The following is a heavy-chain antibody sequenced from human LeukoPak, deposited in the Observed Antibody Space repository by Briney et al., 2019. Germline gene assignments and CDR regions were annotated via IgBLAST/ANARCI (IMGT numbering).Heavy chain of an antibody. V-gene: IGHV4-34*01. CDR2: INHSGST. CDR3: ARGHPYDFWSGYS. Sequence: PSQTRSLTCAVYSRSFSAYYCSWIRHPPRKWLDWIGEINHSGSTNYNPSLKPRFTISVDTSKNQFSLKLSSVTAADTAVYYCARGHPYDFWSGYSWGQGTLVTVSS. D-gene: IGHD3-3*01. CDR1: SRSFSAYY. J-gene: IGHJ4*02.